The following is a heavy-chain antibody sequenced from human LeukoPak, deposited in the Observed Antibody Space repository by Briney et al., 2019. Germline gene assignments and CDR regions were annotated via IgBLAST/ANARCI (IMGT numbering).Heavy chain of an antibody. D-gene: IGHD3-9*01. J-gene: IGHJ4*02. CDR3: VSHSDTLTSYSFDY. CDR1: GFTVSSNY. V-gene: IGHV3-53*01. CDR2: IYSGGNT. Sequence: GGSLRLSCAASGFTVSSNYVSWVRQPPGKGLEWASIIYSGGNTYYTDSVKGRFTISRDNSKNTMSLQMNSLRAEDTAVYYCVSHSDTLTSYSFDYWGQGSLVTVSS.